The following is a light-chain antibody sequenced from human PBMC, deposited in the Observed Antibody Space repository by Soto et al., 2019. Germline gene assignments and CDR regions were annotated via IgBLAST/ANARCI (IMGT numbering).Light chain of an antibody. CDR1: QTVTSNY. CDR3: QQYNNWPPIT. Sequence: EVVLTQSPGTLSLSPGERATLSCRASQTVTSNYLAWYQQKPGQAPRLLIYGASSRATDIPHRFSGSGSGTDFTLTISRLEPEDFAVYFCQQYNNWPPITFGQGTRLEIK. CDR2: GAS. J-gene: IGKJ5*01. V-gene: IGKV3-20*01.